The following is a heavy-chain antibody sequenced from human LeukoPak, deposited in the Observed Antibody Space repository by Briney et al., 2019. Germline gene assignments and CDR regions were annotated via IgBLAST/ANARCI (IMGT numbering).Heavy chain of an antibody. Sequence: GGPLRLSCAGSGFTFNNYWMHWVRQAPGKGLVWVSGINSDGSSTNYADSVNGRFTIARDNAKNTLFLQMDSLRDEDTAVYYCGLSMVRALSPDYWGQGTLVTVSS. J-gene: IGHJ4*02. CDR3: GLSMVRALSPDY. D-gene: IGHD3-10*01. CDR2: INSDGSST. CDR1: GFTFNNYW. V-gene: IGHV3-74*01.